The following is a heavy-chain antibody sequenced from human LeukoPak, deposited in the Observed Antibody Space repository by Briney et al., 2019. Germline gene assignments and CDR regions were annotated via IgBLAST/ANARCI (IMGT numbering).Heavy chain of an antibody. CDR1: GYTFTSYY. J-gene: IGHJ3*02. D-gene: IGHD2-2*02. V-gene: IGHV1-2*02. CDR3: ARDHGYCSSTSCYNAFDI. CDR2: INPNSGGT. Sequence: GASVKVSCKASGYTFTSYYMHWVRQAPGQGLEWRGWINPNSGGTNYAQKFQGRVTITRDTSISAAYMELSRLRSDDTAVYYCARDHGYCSSTSCYNAFDIWGQGTMVTVSS.